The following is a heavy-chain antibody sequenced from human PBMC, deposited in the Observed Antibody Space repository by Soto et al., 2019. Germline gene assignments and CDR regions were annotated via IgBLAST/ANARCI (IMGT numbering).Heavy chain of an antibody. V-gene: IGHV4-30-4*01. CDR3: ATVRVXXSSHFDY. CDR1: GGSISSGDYY. Sequence: PSETLSLTCTVSGGSISSGDYYWSWIRQPPGKGLEWIGYIYYNGNTYYNPSLKGRVTISVDTSKNQFSLKLSSVTSADTAVYYCATVRVXXSSHFDYWGQGTLVTVSS. CDR2: IYYNGNT. D-gene: IGHD2-15*01. J-gene: IGHJ4*02.